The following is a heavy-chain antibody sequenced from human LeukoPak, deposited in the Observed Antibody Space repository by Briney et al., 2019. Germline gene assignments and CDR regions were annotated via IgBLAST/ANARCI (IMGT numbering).Heavy chain of an antibody. CDR1: GFTFSSYG. CDR3: AKDRYGDYGPFDN. CDR2: IPSDGSYT. D-gene: IGHD4-17*01. V-gene: IGHV3-30*18. Sequence: GGSLRLSCAASGFTFSSYGMHWVRQAPGKGLEWVALIPSDGSYTYYADSVKGRFTISRDNSKNTLSLQMNSVRPDDTAVYYCAKDRYGDYGPFDNWGQGTMVTVSS. J-gene: IGHJ3*02.